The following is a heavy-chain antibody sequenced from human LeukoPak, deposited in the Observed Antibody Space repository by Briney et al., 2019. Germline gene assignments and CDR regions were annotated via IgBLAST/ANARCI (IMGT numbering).Heavy chain of an antibody. CDR1: GFTFSDYD. CDR2: ISRSGSTI. CDR3: ARDGESGEMVTIGPLFDI. V-gene: IGHV3-11*01. J-gene: IGHJ3*02. Sequence: GGSLRLSCAASGFTFSDYDMSWVRQAPGKGLEWVSYISRSGSTIYYANSVKGRFTISRDNAKNSMYLQMNSLRAEDTAVYYCARDGESGEMVTIGPLFDIWGQGTMVTVSS. D-gene: IGHD5-24*01.